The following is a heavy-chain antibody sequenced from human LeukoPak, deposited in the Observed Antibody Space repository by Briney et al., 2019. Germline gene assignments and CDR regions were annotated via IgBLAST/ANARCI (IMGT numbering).Heavy chain of an antibody. V-gene: IGHV4-59*01. CDR3: ARYYYDSSGYRDAFDI. J-gene: IGHJ3*02. CDR1: GGSISSYY. CDR2: IYHSGST. D-gene: IGHD3-22*01. Sequence: SETLSLTCTVSGGSISSYYWSWIRQPPGKGLEWIGYIYHSGSTNYNPSLKSRVTISVDTSKNQFSLKLSSVTAADTAVYYCARYYYDSSGYRDAFDIWGQGTMVTVSS.